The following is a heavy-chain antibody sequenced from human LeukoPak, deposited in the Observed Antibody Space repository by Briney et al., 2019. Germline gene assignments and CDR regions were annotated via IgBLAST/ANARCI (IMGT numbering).Heavy chain of an antibody. CDR3: AKDQSMVRGRYYFDY. V-gene: IGHV3-23*01. CDR2: ISGSGGST. J-gene: IGHJ4*02. Sequence: PGGSLRLSCAASGFTFSSYAMSWVRQAPGKGLEWVTVISGSGGSTYYADSVKGRFTISRDNSKNTLYLQMNSLRAEDTAVYYCAKDQSMVRGRYYFDYWGQGTLVTVSS. D-gene: IGHD3-10*01. CDR1: GFTFSSYA.